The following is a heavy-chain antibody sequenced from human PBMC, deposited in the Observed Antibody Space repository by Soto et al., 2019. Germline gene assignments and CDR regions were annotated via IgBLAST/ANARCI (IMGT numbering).Heavy chain of an antibody. CDR2: IYYSGST. J-gene: IGHJ4*02. Sequence: SETLSLTCTVSGGSISSSSYYWGWIRQPPGQGLEWIGSIYYSGSTYYNPSLKSRVTISVDTSKNQFSLKLSSVTAADTAVYYCARVDKVLIDYWGQGTLVTVSS. CDR1: GGSISSSSYY. CDR3: ARVDKVLIDY. V-gene: IGHV4-39*07.